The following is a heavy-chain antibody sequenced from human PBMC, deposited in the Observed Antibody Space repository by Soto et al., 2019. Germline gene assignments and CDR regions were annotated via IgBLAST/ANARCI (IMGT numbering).Heavy chain of an antibody. V-gene: IGHV3-66*01. J-gene: IGHJ4*02. CDR3: ARGLSADDSHFDY. CDR2: IYGGDTT. CDR1: GFSVSNIY. Sequence: LGGSLRLSCAVSGFSVSNIYMSWVRQAPGKALECVSVIYGGDTTNYEDSVKGRFTVSRDDAKNTLYRQMNTLRPEDTAIYYCARGLSADDSHFDYWGQRSLVTIAS. D-gene: IGHD6-13*01.